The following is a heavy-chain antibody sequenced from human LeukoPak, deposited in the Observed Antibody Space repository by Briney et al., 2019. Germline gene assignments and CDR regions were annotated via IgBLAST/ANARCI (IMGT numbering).Heavy chain of an antibody. J-gene: IGHJ4*02. CDR1: GFTFSDYY. CDR2: ISSSGSTI. CDR3: ARDRDSSSWYYFDY. V-gene: IGHV3-11*01. D-gene: IGHD6-13*01. Sequence: GGSLRLSCAASGFTFSDYYMSWIRQAPGKGLEWVSYISSSGSTIYYADSVKGRFIISRDNAKNSLYLQMNSLRAEDTAVYYCARDRDSSSWYYFDYWGQGTLVTVSS.